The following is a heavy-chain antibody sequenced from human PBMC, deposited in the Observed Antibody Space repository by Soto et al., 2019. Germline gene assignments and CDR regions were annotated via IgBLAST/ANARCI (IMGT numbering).Heavy chain of an antibody. CDR1: GFTFSSYA. CDR3: ARDHEVVAATHYYYYGMDV. V-gene: IGHV3-30-3*01. J-gene: IGHJ6*02. Sequence: SLRLSCAASGFTFSSYAMHWVRQAPGKGLEWVAVISYDGSNKYYADSVKGRFTISRDNSKNTLYLQMNSLRAEDTAVYYCARDHEVVAATHYYYYGMDVWGQGTTVTVSS. CDR2: ISYDGSNK. D-gene: IGHD2-15*01.